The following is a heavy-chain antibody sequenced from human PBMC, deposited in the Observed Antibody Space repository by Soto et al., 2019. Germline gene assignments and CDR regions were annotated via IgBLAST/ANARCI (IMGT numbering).Heavy chain of an antibody. V-gene: IGHV1-46*03. CDR1: GYTFTSYG. CDR3: ASSSPGSRTLMDI. J-gene: IGHJ3*02. Sequence: ASVKVSCKASGYTFTSYGISWVRQAPGQGLEWMGIINASGGSTSYAQKFQGRVTMTRDTSTSTVYMELSSLRSEDTAVYYCASSSPGSRTLMDIWGQGTMVT. CDR2: INASGGST. D-gene: IGHD6-13*01.